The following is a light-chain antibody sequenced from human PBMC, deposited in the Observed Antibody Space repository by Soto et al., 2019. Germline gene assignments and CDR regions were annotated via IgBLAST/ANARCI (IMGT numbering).Light chain of an antibody. V-gene: IGLV2-8*01. CDR3: SSYAGSHNLV. CDR1: SSDVGGYNY. CDR2: EVS. Sequence: QSALTQPPSASGSPGQSVTISCTGTSSDVGGYNYVSWYQQHPGKAPKLIIHEVSTRPSGVPHRFSGSKSGNTASLTVSGLQAEDEADYYCSSYAGSHNLVFGGGTKVTVL. J-gene: IGLJ2*01.